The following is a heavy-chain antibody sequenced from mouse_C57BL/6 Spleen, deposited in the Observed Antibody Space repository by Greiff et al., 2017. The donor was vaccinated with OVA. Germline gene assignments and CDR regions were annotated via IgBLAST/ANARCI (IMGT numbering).Heavy chain of an antibody. CDR2: IDPSDSET. CDR3: ARAVYYGSRGGYFDV. V-gene: IGHV1-52*01. CDR1: GYTFTSSW. J-gene: IGHJ1*03. D-gene: IGHD1-1*01. Sequence: QVQLKQPGAELVRPGSSVKLSCKASGYTFTSSWMHWVKQRPIQGLEWIGNIDPSDSETHYNQKFKDKATLTVDKSSSTAYMQLSSLTSEDSAVYYCARAVYYGSRGGYFDVWGTGTTVTVSS.